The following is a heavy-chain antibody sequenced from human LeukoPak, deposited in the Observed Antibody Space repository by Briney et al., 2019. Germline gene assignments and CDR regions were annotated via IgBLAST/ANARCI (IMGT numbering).Heavy chain of an antibody. CDR1: GXTFSSYW. J-gene: IGHJ5*02. CDR3: AKSDWFDP. V-gene: IGHV3-7*02. Sequence: GGSLRLSCAASGXTFSSYWMSWVRQAPGKGLEWVANIKQDGSEKYYVDSVKGRFTISRDNAKNSLYLQMTSLRAEDTAVYYCAKSDWFDPWGQGTLVTVSS. CDR2: IKQDGSEK.